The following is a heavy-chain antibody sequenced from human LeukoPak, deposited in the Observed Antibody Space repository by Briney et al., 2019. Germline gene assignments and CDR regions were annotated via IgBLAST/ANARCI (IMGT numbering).Heavy chain of an antibody. CDR2: ISLGNSTM. V-gene: IGHV3-48*02. J-gene: IGHJ4*02. D-gene: IGHD2-15*01. Sequence: GGSLRLSCAASGFTFSSFTMNWARQVPGKGLEWISYISLGNSTMFYADSVKGRFTISSDNAKNSLYLQMNSLRDDDKAVYYCARVGNGRSWDYWGQGTLVSVSS. CDR3: ARVGNGRSWDY. CDR1: GFTFSSFT.